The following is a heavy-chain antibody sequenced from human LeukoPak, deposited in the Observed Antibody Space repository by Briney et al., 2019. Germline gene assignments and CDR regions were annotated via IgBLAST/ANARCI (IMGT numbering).Heavy chain of an antibody. CDR2: IYYDGSDK. D-gene: IGHD3-22*01. V-gene: IGHV3-33*01. J-gene: IGHJ4*02. Sequence: QPGRSLRLSCAASGFTFSSYGMHWVRPAPGKGLEWVAIIYYDGSDKYYADSVKGRFTISRDNSKDTLYLQMNSLRAEDTAVYYCARQIAYYYDSSGYYTTDYWGQGTLVTVSS. CDR3: ARQIAYYYDSSGYYTTDY. CDR1: GFTFSSYG.